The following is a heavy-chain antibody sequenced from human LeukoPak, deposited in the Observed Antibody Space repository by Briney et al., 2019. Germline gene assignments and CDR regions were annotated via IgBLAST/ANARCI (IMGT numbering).Heavy chain of an antibody. CDR1: GGGFSSFA. CDR3: ARVVVVITNDISDI. J-gene: IGHJ3*02. V-gene: IGHV1-69*13. D-gene: IGHD3-22*01. Sequence: EASVKVSCKTFGGGFSSFAITWVRQAPGQGLEWMGGIIPISGATKYAQKFQGRVTITADESTSTAYMELSSLRSEDTAMYYCARVVVVITNDISDIWGQGTMVIVSS. CDR2: IIPISGAT.